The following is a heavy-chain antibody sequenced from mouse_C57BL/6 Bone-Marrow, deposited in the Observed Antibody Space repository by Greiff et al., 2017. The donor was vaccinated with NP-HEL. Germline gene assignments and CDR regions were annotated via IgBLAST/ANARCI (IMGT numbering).Heavy chain of an antibody. CDR2: ISNGGGST. V-gene: IGHV5-12*01. D-gene: IGHD2-2*01. CDR3: ARHRSTMVTTGVYYAMDY. J-gene: IGHJ4*01. CDR1: GFTFSDYY. Sequence: EVKLVESGGGLVQPGGSLKLSCAASGFTFSDYYMYWVRQTPEKRLEWVAYISNGGGSTYYPDTVKGRFTISRDNAKNTLYLQMSRLKSEDTAMYYCARHRSTMVTTGVYYAMDYWGQGTSVTVSS.